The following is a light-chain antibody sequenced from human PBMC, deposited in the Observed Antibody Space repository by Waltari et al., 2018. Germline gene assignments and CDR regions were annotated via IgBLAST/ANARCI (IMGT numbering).Light chain of an antibody. Sequence: AIRITQSPSSLSASTGDRVTITCRASQGISSYLALYQQKPGKAPKLLIYAASTLQSGVPSRFSGSGSGTDVTLTISCLQSEDFATYYCQQYYSYPLTFGGGTKVEIK. J-gene: IGKJ4*01. CDR1: QGISSY. CDR2: AAS. V-gene: IGKV1-8*01. CDR3: QQYYSYPLT.